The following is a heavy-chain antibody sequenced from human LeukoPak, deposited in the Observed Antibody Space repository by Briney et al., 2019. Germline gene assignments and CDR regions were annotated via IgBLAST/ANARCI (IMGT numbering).Heavy chain of an antibody. D-gene: IGHD1-20*01. V-gene: IGHV3-66*01. CDR3: ARVGYYWNLFDY. CDR1: GFTVSSNY. Sequence: PGGSLRLSCAASGFTVSSNYMSWVRQAPGKGLEWVSVIYSGGRTYYADSVKGRFTISRDNSKNTLYLQMNSLRAEDTAVYYCARVGYYWNLFDYWGQGTLVTVSS. CDR2: IYSGGRT. J-gene: IGHJ4*02.